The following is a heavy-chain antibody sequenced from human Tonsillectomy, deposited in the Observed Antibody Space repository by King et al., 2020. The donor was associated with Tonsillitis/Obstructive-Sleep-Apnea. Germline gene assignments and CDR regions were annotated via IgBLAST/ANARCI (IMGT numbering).Heavy chain of an antibody. CDR1: GFTFSTYV. Sequence: VQLVESGGGVVQPGRSLRLSCAASGFTFSTYVIHWVRQAPGKGLEWVTLISYDGSKKYYADSVKGRFTISRDNSRDNSKNTVYLQMNSLRAEDTAVYYCSSGRFGMDGWGQGTTVTVSS. CDR3: SSGRFGMDG. D-gene: IGHD3-10*01. J-gene: IGHJ6*02. V-gene: IGHV3-30*04. CDR2: ISYDGSKK.